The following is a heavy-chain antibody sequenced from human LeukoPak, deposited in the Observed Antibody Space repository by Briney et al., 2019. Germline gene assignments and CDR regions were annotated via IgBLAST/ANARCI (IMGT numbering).Heavy chain of an antibody. CDR2: IIPILSIA. J-gene: IGHJ4*02. V-gene: IGHV1-69*02. CDR3: AGYYDSSGPQCPSY. D-gene: IGHD3-22*01. Sequence: GASVKVSCKASGGTFSSYTISWVRQAPGQELEWMGRIIPILSIANCAQKFQGRVTITADKSTSTAYMELSSLRSEDTAVYYCAGYYDSSGPQCPSYWGQGTLVTVSS. CDR1: GGTFSSYT.